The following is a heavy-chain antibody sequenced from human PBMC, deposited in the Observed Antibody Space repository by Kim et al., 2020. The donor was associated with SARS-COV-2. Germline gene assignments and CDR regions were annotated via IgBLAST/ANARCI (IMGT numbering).Heavy chain of an antibody. V-gene: IGHV3-30*01. D-gene: IGHD2-15*01. Sequence: YADAVKDRFTISRDNSRNTLYLEMNSLRPEDMAVFYCARNGLRCEDFQHWGQGTLVTVSS. CDR3: ARNGLRCEDFQH. J-gene: IGHJ1*01.